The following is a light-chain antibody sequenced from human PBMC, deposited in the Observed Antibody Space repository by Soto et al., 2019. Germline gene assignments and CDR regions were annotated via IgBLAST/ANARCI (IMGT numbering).Light chain of an antibody. J-gene: IGKJ2*01. CDR1: QSVASN. CDR3: QQYHNWPPQYT. Sequence: EIVMTQSPASLSVSPGDGATLSCRASQSVASNVAWYQQKPGQGPRLLIHGASTRAVGFPARLSGSGSGTDFTLTINSLQFDDFAVCYCQQYHNWPPQYTFGQGTKLQIK. CDR2: GAS. V-gene: IGKV3-15*01.